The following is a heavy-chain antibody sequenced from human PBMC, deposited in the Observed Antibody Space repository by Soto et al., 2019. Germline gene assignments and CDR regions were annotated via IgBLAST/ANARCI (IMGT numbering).Heavy chain of an antibody. Sequence: QVQLVESGGGVVQPGRSLRLSCAASGFTFSSYGMHWVRQAPGKGLEWVAVISYDGSNKYYADSVKGRFTISRDNSKNTLYLQMNSLSAEDTAVYYCAKDLGSSAIDYWGQGTLVTVSS. CDR3: AKDLGSSAIDY. J-gene: IGHJ4*02. CDR1: GFTFSSYG. CDR2: ISYDGSNK. D-gene: IGHD6-6*01. V-gene: IGHV3-30*18.